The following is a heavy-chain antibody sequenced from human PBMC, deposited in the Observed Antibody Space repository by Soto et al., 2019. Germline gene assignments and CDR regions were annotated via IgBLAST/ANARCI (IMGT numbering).Heavy chain of an antibody. D-gene: IGHD3-3*01. CDR1: GYNFNIYG. CDR3: ARDPHEYWTSYWFDP. CDR2: ISAYDGKT. J-gene: IGHJ5*02. Sequence: SVKVSCKASGYNFNIYGINWVRQAPGQGLELMGWISAYDGKTTYAEKFQGRVTMTTDASTSKAYMELRSLRSDDTAVYYCARDPHEYWTSYWFDPWGQVTLVTVSS. V-gene: IGHV1-18*01.